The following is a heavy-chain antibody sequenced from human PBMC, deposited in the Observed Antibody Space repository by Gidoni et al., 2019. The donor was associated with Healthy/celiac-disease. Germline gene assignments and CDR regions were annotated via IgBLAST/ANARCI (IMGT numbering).Heavy chain of an antibody. CDR2: IYYSGST. Sequence: QVQLQESGPGLVKPSQTLSLTCTVSGGSISSGDDYWSWIRQPPGKGLEWIGYIYYSGSTYYNPSLKSRVTISVDTSKNQFSLKLSSVTAADTAVYYCARDARRGYSGYAYYYYYYYMDVWGKGTTVTVSS. CDR1: GGSISSGDDY. V-gene: IGHV4-30-4*01. D-gene: IGHD5-12*01. CDR3: ARDARRGYSGYAYYYYYYYMDV. J-gene: IGHJ6*03.